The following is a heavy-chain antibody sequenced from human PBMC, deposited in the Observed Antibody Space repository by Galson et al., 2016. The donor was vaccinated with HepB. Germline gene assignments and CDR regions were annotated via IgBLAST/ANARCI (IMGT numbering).Heavy chain of an antibody. CDR2: INPNSDGT. CDR1: GYTFTGHN. D-gene: IGHD3-22*01. J-gene: IGHJ4*02. V-gene: IGHV1-2*02. CDR3: ARGPLGYYYDRSGSLDF. Sequence: SVKVSCKASGYTFTGHNIHWVRQAAGHGLEWMGWINPNSDGTIYAQSFQGRVTMTRDTSISTASMELSRLRSDDTAVYYCARGPLGYYYDRSGSLDFWGQGTLVTVSS.